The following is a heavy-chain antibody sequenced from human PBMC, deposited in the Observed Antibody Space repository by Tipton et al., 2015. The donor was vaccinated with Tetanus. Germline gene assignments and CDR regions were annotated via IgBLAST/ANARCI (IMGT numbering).Heavy chain of an antibody. D-gene: IGHD3-22*01. V-gene: IGHV3-21*01. J-gene: IGHJ4*02. CDR3: ARDLDYYDSSGYADY. CDR2: ISSSSSYI. Sequence: SLRLSCAASGFTFSSYSMNWVRQAPGKGLEWVSSISSSSSYIYYADSVKGRFTISRDNAKNSLYLQMNSLRAEDTAVYYCARDLDYYDSSGYADYWGQGTLVTVSS. CDR1: GFTFSSYS.